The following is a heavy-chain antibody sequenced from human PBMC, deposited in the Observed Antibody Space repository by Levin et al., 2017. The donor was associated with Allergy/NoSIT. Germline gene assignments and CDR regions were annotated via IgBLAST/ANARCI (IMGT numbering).Heavy chain of an antibody. D-gene: IGHD4-23*01. CDR2: INHSGST. CDR1: GGSFSGYY. CDR3: ASFVVTDRRGY. V-gene: IGHV4-34*01. J-gene: IGHJ4*02. Sequence: SETLSLTCAVYGGSFSGYYWSWIRQPPGKGLEWIGEINHSGSTNYNPSLKSRVTISVDTSKNQFSLKLSSVTAADTAVYYCASFVVTDRRGYWGQGTLVTVSS.